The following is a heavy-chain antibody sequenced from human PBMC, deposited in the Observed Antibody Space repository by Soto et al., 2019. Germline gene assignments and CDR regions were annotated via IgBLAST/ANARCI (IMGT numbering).Heavy chain of an antibody. CDR2: IHSSGST. CDR3: ARDQGVAAAGITWFDP. D-gene: IGHD6-13*01. Sequence: SETLSLTCPVSGDSMNSYHWRWIRQPAGKGLEWIGHIHSSGSTNYNPSLKSRATMSVDTSKNQFSLRLMSLTAADTALYYCARDQGVAAAGITWFDPWGQGSLVTVS. V-gene: IGHV4-4*07. CDR1: GDSMNSYH. J-gene: IGHJ5*02.